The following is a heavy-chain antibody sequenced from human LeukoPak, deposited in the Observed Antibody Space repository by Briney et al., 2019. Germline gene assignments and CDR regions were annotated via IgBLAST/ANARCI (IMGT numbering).Heavy chain of an antibody. D-gene: IGHD5-18*01. CDR3: ASVDRAIVHYYGMDV. J-gene: IGHJ6*02. CDR2: IKQDGSET. Sequence: PGGSLRLSRAASGFTFSSYWMSWVRQAPGKGLEWVANIKQDGSETYHVDSVKGRFTISRDNARNSLYLQMNSLRAEDTAVYYCASVDRAIVHYYGMDVWGQGTTVTVSS. V-gene: IGHV3-7*01. CDR1: GFTFSSYW.